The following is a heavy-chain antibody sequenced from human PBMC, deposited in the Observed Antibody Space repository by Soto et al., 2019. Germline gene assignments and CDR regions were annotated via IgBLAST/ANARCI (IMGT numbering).Heavy chain of an antibody. J-gene: IGHJ4*02. V-gene: IGHV3-9*01. CDR3: AKDISEFGGGNNFDY. CDR1: GFTFDDYA. D-gene: IGHD3-16*01. CDR2: ISWNSGSI. Sequence: EVQLVESGGGLVQPGRSLRLSCAASGFTFDDYAMHWVRQAPGKGLEWVSGISWNSGSIGYADSVKGRFTISGDNAKNSLDRQMNSLRAEDTALYYCAKDISEFGGGNNFDYWGQGAPVTVFS.